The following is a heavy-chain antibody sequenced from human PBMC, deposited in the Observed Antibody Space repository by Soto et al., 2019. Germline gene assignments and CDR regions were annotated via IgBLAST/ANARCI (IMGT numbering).Heavy chain of an antibody. CDR3: ARSEPNYGSGSYYDTVTAITG. Sequence: SVKVSCKASGGTFSSYAISWVRQAPGQGLEWMGGIIPIFGTANYAQKFQGRVTITADESTSTAYMELSSLRSEDTAVYYCARSEPNYGSGSYYDTVTAITGWGQGTLVTVSS. CDR2: IIPIFGTA. V-gene: IGHV1-69*13. J-gene: IGHJ4*02. D-gene: IGHD3-10*01. CDR1: GGTFSSYA.